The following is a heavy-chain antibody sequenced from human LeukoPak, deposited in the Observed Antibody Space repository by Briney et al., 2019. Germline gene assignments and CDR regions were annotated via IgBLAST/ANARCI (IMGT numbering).Heavy chain of an antibody. D-gene: IGHD3-22*01. CDR1: GGTFSSYA. V-gene: IGHV1-18*01. CDR2: ISAYNGNT. CDR3: AVGGPYYYDSSGYYF. J-gene: IGHJ4*02. Sequence: ASVKVSCKASGGTFSSYAISWVRQAPGQGLEWMGWISAYNGNTNYAQKLQGRVTMTTDTSTSTAYMELRSLRSDDTAVYYCAVGGPYYYDSSGYYFWGQGTLVTVSS.